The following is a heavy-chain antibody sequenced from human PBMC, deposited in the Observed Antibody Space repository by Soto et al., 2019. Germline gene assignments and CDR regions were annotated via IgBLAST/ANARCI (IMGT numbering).Heavy chain of an antibody. Sequence: QVQLVQSGAEVKKPGSSVKVSCKASGDTFNFYTINWVRQAPGLGLEWMGRFNPILSFSNSALKFQGRVTLTADKSTSTAYMVLSSLRSEDTAIYSCATSFVSGSRAFDYWGQGALVTVSS. D-gene: IGHD3-10*01. J-gene: IGHJ4*02. CDR3: ATSFVSGSRAFDY. CDR1: GDTFNFYT. V-gene: IGHV1-69*02. CDR2: FNPILSFS.